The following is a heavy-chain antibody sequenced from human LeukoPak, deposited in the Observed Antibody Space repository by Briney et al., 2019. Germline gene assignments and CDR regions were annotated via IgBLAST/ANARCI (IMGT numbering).Heavy chain of an antibody. Sequence: GGFLRLSCAASGFTFSDYTMNWVRQAPGKGLERVSYIDLSGSTLYYVDSVKGRFTISRDNAKNSLYLQMNSLRAEDTGVYYCARGPPLFDPWGQGTLVAVSS. CDR2: IDLSGSTL. V-gene: IGHV3-48*04. CDR1: GFTFSDYT. CDR3: ARGPPLFDP. J-gene: IGHJ5*02.